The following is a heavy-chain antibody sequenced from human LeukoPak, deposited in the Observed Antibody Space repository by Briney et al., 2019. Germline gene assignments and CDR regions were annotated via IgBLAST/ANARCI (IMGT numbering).Heavy chain of an antibody. CDR3: AREGRGFLGDNWFDP. CDR1: GYTFTSYY. J-gene: IGHJ5*02. D-gene: IGHD3-3*01. CDR2: INPNGGST. V-gene: IGHV1-46*01. Sequence: ASVKVSCKASGYTFTSYYMHWVRQAPGQGLEWMGIINPNGGSTSYAQKFQGRVTMTRDTSTSTVYMELSSLRSEDTAVYYCAREGRGFLGDNWFDPWGQGTLVTVSS.